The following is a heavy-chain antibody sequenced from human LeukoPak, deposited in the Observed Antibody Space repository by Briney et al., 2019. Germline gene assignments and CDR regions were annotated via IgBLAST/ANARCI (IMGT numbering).Heavy chain of an antibody. CDR1: GGSISSYY. CDR2: IYYSGST. CDR3: ARGDSGSSGRYRFDY. D-gene: IGHD6-6*01. J-gene: IGHJ4*02. V-gene: IGHV4-59*01. Sequence: SETLSLTCTVSGGSISSYYWSWIRQPPGKGLEWIGYIYYSGSTNYNPSLKSRVTISVDTSKNQFSLKLSSVTAADTAVYYCARGDSGSSGRYRFDYWGQGTLVTVSS.